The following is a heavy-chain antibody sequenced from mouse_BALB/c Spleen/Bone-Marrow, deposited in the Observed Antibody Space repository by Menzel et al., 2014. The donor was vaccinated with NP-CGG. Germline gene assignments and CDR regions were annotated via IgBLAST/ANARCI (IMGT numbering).Heavy chain of an antibody. J-gene: IGHJ4*01. CDR3: ARDSFLITRALDY. D-gene: IGHD2-4*01. Sequence: VKLVESGPGLVAPSQSLSITCTVSGFSLTGYGVSWVRQPPGKGLEWLGMIWGDGSTDYNSALKTRLSINKDNSKSQGFLKMNSLQTNDTARYYCARDSFLITRALDYWGQGTSVTASS. CDR1: GFSLTGYG. V-gene: IGHV2-6-7*01. CDR2: IWGDGST.